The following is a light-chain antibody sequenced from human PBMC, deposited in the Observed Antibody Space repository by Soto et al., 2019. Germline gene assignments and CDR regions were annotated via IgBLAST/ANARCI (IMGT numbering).Light chain of an antibody. V-gene: IGKV1-33*01. Sequence: DIQMTQSPSSLSASIGDRVTITCQASHDMKKYLSWYQQKPGRAPKLLIYGASNLEAGVPSRFSGRGYGTEFTLAISSLQPEDIATYYCQHYDNLPPFTFGPGTKV. J-gene: IGKJ3*01. CDR3: QHYDNLPPFT. CDR1: HDMKKY. CDR2: GAS.